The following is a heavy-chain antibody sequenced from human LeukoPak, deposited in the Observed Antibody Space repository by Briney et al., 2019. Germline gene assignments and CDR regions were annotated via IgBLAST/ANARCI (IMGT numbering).Heavy chain of an antibody. CDR1: GYTFTSYY. CDR3: ARDVGYCTNGVCYTADYYYGMDV. J-gene: IGHJ6*02. V-gene: IGHV1-46*01. D-gene: IGHD2-8*01. Sequence: ASVKVSCRASGYTFTSYYMHWVRQAPGQGLEWMGIINPSGGSTSYAQKFQGRVTMTRDTSTSTVYMELSSLRSEDTAVYYCARDVGYCTNGVCYTADYYYGMDVWGQGATVTVPS. CDR2: INPSGGST.